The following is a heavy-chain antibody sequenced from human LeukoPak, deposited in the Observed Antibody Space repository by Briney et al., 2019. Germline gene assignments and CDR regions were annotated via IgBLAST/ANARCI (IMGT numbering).Heavy chain of an antibody. CDR2: IASSGSTIE. V-gene: IGHV3-11*01. Sequence: GGSLRLSCAASGFTFSDYYMSWIRQAPGKGLEWISYIASSGSTIEYHADSVKGRFTISRDNAKNSLYLQMNSLRAEDTAIYYCARVRMWSGEFLWGQGTLVTVSS. CDR1: GFTFSDYY. CDR3: ARVRMWSGEFL. J-gene: IGHJ4*02. D-gene: IGHD3-10*01.